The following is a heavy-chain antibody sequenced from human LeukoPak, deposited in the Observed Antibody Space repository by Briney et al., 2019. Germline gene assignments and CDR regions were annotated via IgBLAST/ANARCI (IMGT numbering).Heavy chain of an antibody. D-gene: IGHD1-7*01. CDR2: ISGSGGST. CDR3: AKQDPAITGTTDWFDP. J-gene: IGHJ5*02. Sequence: GGSLRLSCAASGFTFSSYAMSWVRQAPGKGLEWVSAISGSGGSTYYADSVKGRFTISRDNSKNTLYLQMNSLGAEDTAVYYCAKQDPAITGTTDWFDPWGQGTLVTVSS. V-gene: IGHV3-23*01. CDR1: GFTFSSYA.